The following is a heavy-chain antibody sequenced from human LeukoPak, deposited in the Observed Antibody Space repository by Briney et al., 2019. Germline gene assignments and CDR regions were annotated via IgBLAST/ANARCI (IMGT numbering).Heavy chain of an antibody. D-gene: IGHD5-18*01. CDR1: GFIFSSHW. V-gene: IGHV3-74*01. J-gene: IGHJ4*02. CDR3: ARAGYSYGFDY. Sequence: PGGSLRLSCAASGFIFSSHWMHWVRQAPGKGLVWVSRIHGDGSNTIYADSVKGRFTISRDNAKNSLYLQMNSLRAEDTAVYYCARAGYSYGFDYWGQGTLVTVSS. CDR2: IHGDGSNT.